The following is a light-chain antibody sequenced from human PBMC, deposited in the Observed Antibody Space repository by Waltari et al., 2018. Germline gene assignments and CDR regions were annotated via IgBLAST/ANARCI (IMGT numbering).Light chain of an antibody. V-gene: IGLV2-14*03. CDR3: NSYSTSSAPA. J-gene: IGLJ2*01. CDR2: DVF. Sequence: SALTQPAPVSGSPGQSVTISCTGTSSAVGEFEYCSWFQQPPGKAPKLLIYDVFSRPSGVSNRFSASKSGNTASLTISGLQAEDEANYFCNSYSTSSAPAFGGGTKLTVL. CDR1: SSAVGEFEY.